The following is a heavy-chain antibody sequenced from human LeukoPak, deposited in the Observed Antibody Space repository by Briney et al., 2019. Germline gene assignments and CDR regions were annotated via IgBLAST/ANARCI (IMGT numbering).Heavy chain of an antibody. CDR2: IYYSGST. CDR3: AVGYCSSTSCSDPYYFDY. J-gene: IGHJ4*02. V-gene: IGHV4-59*01. D-gene: IGHD2-2*01. Sequence: SETLSLTCTVSGGSISSYYWSWIRQPPGKGLEWIGYIYYSGSTNYNPSLKSRVTISVDTSKNQSSLKLSSVTAADTAVYYCAVGYCSSTSCSDPYYFDYWGQGTLVTVSS. CDR1: GGSISSYY.